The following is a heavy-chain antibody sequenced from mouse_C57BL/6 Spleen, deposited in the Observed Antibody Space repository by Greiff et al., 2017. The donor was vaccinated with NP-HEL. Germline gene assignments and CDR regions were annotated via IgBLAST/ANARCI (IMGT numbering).Heavy chain of an antibody. Sequence: DVMLVESGGGLVQPGGSLSLSCAASGFTFTDYYMSWVRQPPGKALEWLGFIRNKANGYTTEYSASVKGRFTISRDNSQSILYLQMNALRAEDSATYYCAIYYGYDGFAYWGQGTLVTVSA. CDR2: IRNKANGYTT. CDR1: GFTFTDYY. CDR3: AIYYGYDGFAY. D-gene: IGHD2-2*01. V-gene: IGHV7-3*01. J-gene: IGHJ3*01.